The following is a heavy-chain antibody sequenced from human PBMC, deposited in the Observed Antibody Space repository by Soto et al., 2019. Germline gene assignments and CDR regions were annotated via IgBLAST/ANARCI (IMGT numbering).Heavy chain of an antibody. Sequence: TSETLSLTCTVSGASLSSISYYWGWIRQPPGKGLEWVGSIFFTGNIYYNPSLKSRVTISVDTSRNQFSLMVNSVTAADTAVYYCASRHCSGGSCYNPGFDSWCQGALVTVSS. CDR3: ASRHCSGGSCYNPGFDS. CDR2: IFFTGNI. V-gene: IGHV4-39*01. D-gene: IGHD2-15*01. J-gene: IGHJ4*02. CDR1: GASLSSISYY.